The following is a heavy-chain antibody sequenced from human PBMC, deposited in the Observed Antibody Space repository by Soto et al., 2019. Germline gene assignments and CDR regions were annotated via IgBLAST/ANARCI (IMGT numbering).Heavy chain of an antibody. V-gene: IGHV4-4*02. D-gene: IGHD3-9*01. CDR1: GDSISKTNW. CDR3: ARASRIRYFDWLFPQELNWFDP. J-gene: IGHJ5*02. CDR2: IHQSGST. Sequence: KASETLSLTCTVSGDSISKTNWWSWVRQPPGKGLEWIGEIHQSGSTNYSPPLKGRVTISVDNSKNQFSLKLRSVSAADTAVYYCARASRIRYFDWLFPQELNWFDPWGQGTLVTVSS.